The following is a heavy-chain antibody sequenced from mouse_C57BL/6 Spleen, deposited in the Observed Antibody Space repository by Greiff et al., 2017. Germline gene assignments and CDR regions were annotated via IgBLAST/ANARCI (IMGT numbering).Heavy chain of an antibody. V-gene: IGHV10-1*01. J-gene: IGHJ1*03. CDR1: GFSFNTYA. CDR2: IRSKSNNYAT. CDR3: VRQWDAAKRYFDV. Sequence: EVQVVESGGGLVQPKGSLKLSCAASGFSFNTYAMNWVRQAPGKGLEWVARIRSKSNNYATYYADSVKNRFTISRDDSESMLYLQMNNLKTEDTAMYYCVRQWDAAKRYFDVWGTGTTVTVSS. D-gene: IGHD6-1*01.